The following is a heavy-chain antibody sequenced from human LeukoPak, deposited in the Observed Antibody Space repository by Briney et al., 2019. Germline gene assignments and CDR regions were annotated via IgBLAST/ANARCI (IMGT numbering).Heavy chain of an antibody. CDR2: ISAYNGNT. CDR3: ARVDAVAGAGDY. V-gene: IGHV1-18*01. CDR1: GYTFTSYG. D-gene: IGHD6-19*01. J-gene: IGHJ4*02. Sequence: ASVKVSCKASGYTFTSYGTSWVRQAPGQGLEWMGWISAYNGNTNYAQKLQGRVTMTTDTSTSTAYMELRSLRSDDTAVYYCARVDAVAGAGDYWGQGTLVTVSS.